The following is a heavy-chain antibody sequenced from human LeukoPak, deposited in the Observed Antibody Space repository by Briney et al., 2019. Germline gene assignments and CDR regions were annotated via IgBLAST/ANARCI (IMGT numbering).Heavy chain of an antibody. CDR1: GFTFSSYG. Sequence: GRSLRLSCAASGFTFSSYGMHWVRQAPGKGLEWVAFIWKDGSNKYYADSVKGRFTISRDNSMNTLYLQMNSLRAEDTAMYYCSGDFYGSGTFDYWGQGTLVTVSS. J-gene: IGHJ4*02. V-gene: IGHV3-33*03. CDR2: IWKDGSNK. D-gene: IGHD3-10*01. CDR3: SGDFYGSGTFDY.